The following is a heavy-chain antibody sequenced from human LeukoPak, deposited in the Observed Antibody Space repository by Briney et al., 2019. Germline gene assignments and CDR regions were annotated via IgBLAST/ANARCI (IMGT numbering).Heavy chain of an antibody. CDR1: GYTFTGYG. CDR3: ASERASRAYYDFWSGYYPDDYYYYGMDV. V-gene: IGHV1-18*01. CDR2: ISAYNGNT. Sequence: ASVKVSCKASGYTFTGYGISWVRQAPGQGLEWMGWISAYNGNTNYAQKLQGRVTMTTDTSTSTAYMELRSLRSDDTAVYYCASERASRAYYDFWSGYYPDDYYYYGMDVWGQGTTVTVSS. D-gene: IGHD3-3*01. J-gene: IGHJ6*02.